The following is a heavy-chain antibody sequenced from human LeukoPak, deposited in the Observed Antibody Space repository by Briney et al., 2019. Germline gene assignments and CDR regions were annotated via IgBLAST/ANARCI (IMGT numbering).Heavy chain of an antibody. Sequence: PSETLSLTCAVSGGSIISSHWWSWVRQSPGKGLEWIGEIHHSGSINYNPSLKSRTTISIDQSQNQISLKLNSVSATDTAVYYCAREAGASGWLDYWGQGTLVIVSS. V-gene: IGHV4-4*02. CDR2: IHHSGSI. CDR3: AREAGASGWLDY. J-gene: IGHJ4*02. CDR1: GGSIISSHW. D-gene: IGHD6-19*01.